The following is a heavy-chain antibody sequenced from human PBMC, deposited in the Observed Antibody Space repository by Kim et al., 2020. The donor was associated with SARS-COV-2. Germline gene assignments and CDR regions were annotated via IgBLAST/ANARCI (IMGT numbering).Heavy chain of an antibody. CDR2: INAGNGNT. D-gene: IGHD3-10*01. CDR3: AREGYYYGSGAWYYGMDV. Sequence: ASVKVSCKASGYTFTSYAMHWVRQAPGQRLEWMGWINAGNGNTKYSQKFQGRVTITRDTSASTVYMELSSLRSEETAVYYCAREGYYYGSGAWYYGMDVWGQGTTVTVSS. J-gene: IGHJ6*02. CDR1: GYTFTSYA. V-gene: IGHV1-3*01.